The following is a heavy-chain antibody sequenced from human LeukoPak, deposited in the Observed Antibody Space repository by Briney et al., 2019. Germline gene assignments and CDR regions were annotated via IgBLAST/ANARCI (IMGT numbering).Heavy chain of an antibody. CDR1: GFTFSGYW. CDR2: INQDGSQK. V-gene: IGHV3-7*05. Sequence: QPGGSLRFSCAASGFTFSGYWMSWVRQAPGKGLEWVANINQDGSQKYYVDSVKGRFTISRDNAKNSLYLQMNSLRAEDTAVYYCATVGTYTNFDYWGQGTLVTVSS. J-gene: IGHJ4*02. D-gene: IGHD5-18*01. CDR3: ATVGTYTNFDY.